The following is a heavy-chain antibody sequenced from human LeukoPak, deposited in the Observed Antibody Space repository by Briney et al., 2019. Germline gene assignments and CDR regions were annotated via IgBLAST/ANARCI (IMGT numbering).Heavy chain of an antibody. Sequence: QSGGSLRLSCAASGFTFSSYAMSWVRQAPGKGLEWVSAISGSGGSTYYADSVKGRFTISRDNSKNTLYLQMNSLRAEDTAVYYCARMRWLHPYYFDYWGQGTLVTVSS. D-gene: IGHD5-24*01. CDR2: ISGSGGST. CDR3: ARMRWLHPYYFDY. CDR1: GFTFSSYA. J-gene: IGHJ4*02. V-gene: IGHV3-23*01.